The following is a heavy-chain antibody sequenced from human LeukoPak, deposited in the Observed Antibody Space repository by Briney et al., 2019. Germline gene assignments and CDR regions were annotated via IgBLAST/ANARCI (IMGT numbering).Heavy chain of an antibody. J-gene: IGHJ4*02. CDR2: TYSGGST. CDR3: ARDRVDTGFDY. V-gene: IGHV3-53*01. CDR1: GFTVSSNY. Sequence: GGSLRLSCAASGFTVSSNYMSWVRQAPGKGLEWVSVTYSGGSTYYADSVKGRFTISRDNSKNTLYLQMNSLRAEDTAVYYCARDRVDTGFDYWGQGTLVTVSS. D-gene: IGHD5-18*01.